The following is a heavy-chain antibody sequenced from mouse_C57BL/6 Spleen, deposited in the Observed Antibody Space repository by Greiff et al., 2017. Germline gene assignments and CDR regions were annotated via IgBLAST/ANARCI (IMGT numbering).Heavy chain of an antibody. V-gene: IGHV1-82*01. CDR3: AREGDSYRPGYAMDY. D-gene: IGHD2-12*01. Sequence: VQLQQSGPELVKPGASVKISCKASGYAFSSSWMNWVKQRPGKGLEWIGRIYPGDGDTNYNGKFKGKATLTPDKSSSTAYMQLSSLTSEDSAVYFWAREGDSYRPGYAMDYWGQGTTVTVSS. CDR1: GYAFSSSW. J-gene: IGHJ4*01. CDR2: IYPGDGDT.